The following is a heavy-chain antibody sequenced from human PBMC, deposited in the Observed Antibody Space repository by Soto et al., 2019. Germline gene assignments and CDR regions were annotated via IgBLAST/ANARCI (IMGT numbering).Heavy chain of an antibody. Sequence: QVQLVQSGAEVKKPGASVKVSCKASGYTFISYARYWVRQAPGQRFEWIGWINAGYGNTKYSQKLQGRVTINRDTTASTAYMELSSLRSEDTAMYDRARDLGGMDIWGQGTMVTVSS. D-gene: IGHD3-10*01. V-gene: IGHV1-3*01. CDR1: GYTFISYA. CDR3: ARDLGGMDI. CDR2: INAGYGNT. J-gene: IGHJ3*02.